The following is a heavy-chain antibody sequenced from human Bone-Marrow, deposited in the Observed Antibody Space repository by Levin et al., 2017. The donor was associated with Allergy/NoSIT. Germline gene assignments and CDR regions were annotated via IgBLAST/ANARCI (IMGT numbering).Heavy chain of an antibody. J-gene: IGHJ6*03. V-gene: IGHV6-1*01. D-gene: IGHD2-15*01. CDR3: ARQLGRSGGRGVYYYMDV. CDR2: TYYRSKWYN. Sequence: SQTLSLTCAISGDSVSSNSAAWNWIRQSPSRGLEWLGRTYYRSKWYNDYAVSVKSRITINPDTSKNQFSLQLNSVTPEDTAVYYCARQLGRSGGRGVYYYMDVWGKGTTVTVSS. CDR1: GDSVSSNSAA.